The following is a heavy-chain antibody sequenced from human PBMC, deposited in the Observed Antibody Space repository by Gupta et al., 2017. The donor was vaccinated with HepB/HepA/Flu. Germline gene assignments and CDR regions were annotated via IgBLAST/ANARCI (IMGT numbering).Heavy chain of an antibody. CDR2: IFSNDEK. Sequence: TLKESGPVLVKPTETLTLTCTVSGFSLSNARMGVSWIRQPPGKALEWLAHIFSNDEKSYSTSLKSRLTISKDTSKSQVVLTMTNMDPVDTATYYCARIQVGMGGGYCSSTSCTPAYYYYYMDVWGKGTTVTVSS. J-gene: IGHJ6*03. CDR1: GFSLSNARMG. CDR3: ARIQVGMGGGYCSSTSCTPAYYYYYMDV. V-gene: IGHV2-26*01. D-gene: IGHD2-2*01.